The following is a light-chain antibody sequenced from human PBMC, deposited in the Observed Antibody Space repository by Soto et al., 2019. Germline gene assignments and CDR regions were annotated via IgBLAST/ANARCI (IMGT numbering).Light chain of an antibody. Sequence: QSVLTQPASVSGSPGQSITISCTGTSSDVGGYNHVAWYQQYPGKAPKLIIYEVSDRPSGVSNRFSGSKSGNTASLSISGLQPEDEADYYCSSYKSVSTLVFGGGTQLTVL. J-gene: IGLJ2*01. CDR3: SSYKSVSTLV. CDR1: SSDVGGYNH. CDR2: EVS. V-gene: IGLV2-14*01.